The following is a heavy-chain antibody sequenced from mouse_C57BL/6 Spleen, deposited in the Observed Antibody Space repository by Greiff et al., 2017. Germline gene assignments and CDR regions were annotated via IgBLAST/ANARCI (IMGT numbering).Heavy chain of an antibody. V-gene: IGHV5-4*01. Sequence: EVKLMESGGGLVKPGGSLKLSCAASGFTFSSYAMSWVRQTPEKRLEWVATISDGGSYTYYPDNVKGRFPISRDNAKNNLYLQMSHLKSEDTAMYYCAREGTGYYFDDWGQGTTLTVSS. J-gene: IGHJ2*01. CDR3: AREGTGYYFDD. D-gene: IGHD4-1*01. CDR2: ISDGGSYT. CDR1: GFTFSSYA.